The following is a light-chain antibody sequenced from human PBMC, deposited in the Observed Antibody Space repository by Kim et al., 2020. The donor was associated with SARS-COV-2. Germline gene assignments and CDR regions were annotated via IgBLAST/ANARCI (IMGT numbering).Light chain of an antibody. Sequence: SSSAGERVTPSCRASQSFGSYFAWYQQKPGQAPWPLIYDVSNGAAGIPGRFSGSGSGTDFTLTISSLEPEDFALYYCRQRSDWPNTFGQGTKLE. J-gene: IGKJ2*01. V-gene: IGKV3-11*01. CDR2: DVS. CDR3: RQRSDWPNT. CDR1: QSFGSY.